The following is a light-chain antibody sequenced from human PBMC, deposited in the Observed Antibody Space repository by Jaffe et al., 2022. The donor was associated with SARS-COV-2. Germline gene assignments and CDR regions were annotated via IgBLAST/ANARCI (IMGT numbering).Light chain of an antibody. CDR1: QSISSY. J-gene: IGKJ1*01. CDR2: AAS. Sequence: DIQMTQSPSSLSASVGDRVTITCRASQSISSYLNWYQQKPGKAPKVLIYAASNLQSGVPSRFGGSGSGTDFTLTISSLQPEDFATYYCQQSYSTPPTFGQGTKVEIK. CDR3: QQSYSTPPT. V-gene: IGKV1-39*01.